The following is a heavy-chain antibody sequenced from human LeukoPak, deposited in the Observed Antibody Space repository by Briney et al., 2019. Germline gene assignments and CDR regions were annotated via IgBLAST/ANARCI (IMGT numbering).Heavy chain of an antibody. CDR1: GDSISSGRYY. Sequence: SQTLSLTCTVSGDSISSGRYYWSWIRQPAGKGLEWIGHIYSSGSTNYNPSLKSRVTMSVDTSRNQFSLNLSSVTAADTAVYYCARGGFFGDCDYWGQGTLVTVSS. CDR3: ARGGFFGDCDY. V-gene: IGHV4-61*09. CDR2: IYSSGST. D-gene: IGHD3-10*01. J-gene: IGHJ4*02.